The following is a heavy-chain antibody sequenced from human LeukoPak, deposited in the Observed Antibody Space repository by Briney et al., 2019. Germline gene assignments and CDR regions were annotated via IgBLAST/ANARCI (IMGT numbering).Heavy chain of an antibody. D-gene: IGHD2-8*01. CDR1: GGTFSSYA. CDR3: ASTYCTNGVCYKGRGLSFDP. Sequence: GSSVKVSCKASGGTFSSYAISWVQQAPGQGLEWMGGIIPIFGTANYAQKFQGRVTITTDESTSTAYMELSSLRSEDTAVYYCASTYCTNGVCYKGRGLSFDPWGQGTLVTVSS. CDR2: IIPIFGTA. V-gene: IGHV1-69*05. J-gene: IGHJ5*02.